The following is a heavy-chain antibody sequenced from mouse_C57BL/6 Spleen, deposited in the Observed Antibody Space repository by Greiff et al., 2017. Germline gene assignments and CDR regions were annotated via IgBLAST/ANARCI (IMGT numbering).Heavy chain of an antibody. CDR1: GYAFSSYW. CDR3: AYYGSSYEYFDV. J-gene: IGHJ1*03. Sequence: QVLLQQSGAELVKPGASVKISCKASGYAFSSYWMNWVKQRPGKGLEWIGQIYPGDGDTNYNGKFKGKATLTADKSSSTAYMQLSSLTSEDSAVYFCAYYGSSYEYFDVWGTGTTVTVSS. V-gene: IGHV1-80*01. CDR2: IYPGDGDT. D-gene: IGHD1-1*01.